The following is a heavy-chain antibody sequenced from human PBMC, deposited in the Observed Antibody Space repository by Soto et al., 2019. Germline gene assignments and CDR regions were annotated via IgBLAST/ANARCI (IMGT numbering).Heavy chain of an antibody. CDR3: AKGQHCSSTSCYFYYYGMDV. CDR2: ISCDGRNK. D-gene: IGHD2-2*01. V-gene: IGHV3-30*18. CDR1: GFTFSSYA. J-gene: IGHJ6*02. Sequence: QVQLVESGGGVVQPGRSLRLSCAASGFTFSSYAMHWVRQAPGKGLEWVAVISCDGRNKYYGDSVKGRLTISRDNSKNMLYLQMNRLRAEDTAVYYCAKGQHCSSTSCYFYYYGMDVWGQGTTVAVSS.